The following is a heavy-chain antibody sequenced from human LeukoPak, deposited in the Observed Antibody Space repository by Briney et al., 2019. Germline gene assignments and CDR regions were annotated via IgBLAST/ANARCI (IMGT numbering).Heavy chain of an antibody. V-gene: IGHV1-3*01. J-gene: IGHJ5*02. CDR1: GYTFTTYS. CDR3: ARGIVVEPTANWFDP. D-gene: IGHD2-2*01. Sequence: ASVKVSCKASGYTFTTYSIHWVRQPPGQRLEWMGGINGGNDNTRYSQKFQGRVTITRDTSASTAYMELSSLRSEDTAVYYCARGIVVEPTANWFDPWGQGTLVTVSS. CDR2: INGGNDNT.